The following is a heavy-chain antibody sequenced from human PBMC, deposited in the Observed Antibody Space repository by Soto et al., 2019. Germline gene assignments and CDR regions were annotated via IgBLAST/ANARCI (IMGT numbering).Heavy chain of an antibody. Sequence: EVQLVESGGGLVQPGGSLRLSCAASGFTFGSYEMNWVRQAPGKGLERVSYISSSGSIIYYADSVKGRFTISRDNAKNSLYLQMNSLRAEETDVYYCARGVLYYYDSSGYPHWLDPWGQGTLVTVSS. CDR2: ISSSGSII. D-gene: IGHD3-22*01. CDR1: GFTFGSYE. J-gene: IGHJ5*02. V-gene: IGHV3-48*03. CDR3: ARGVLYYYDSSGYPHWLDP.